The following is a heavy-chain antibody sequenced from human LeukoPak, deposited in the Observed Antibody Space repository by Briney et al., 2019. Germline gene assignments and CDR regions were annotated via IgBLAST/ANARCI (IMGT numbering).Heavy chain of an antibody. J-gene: IGHJ5*02. D-gene: IGHD3-22*01. CDR2: IYTSGST. CDR3: AREDRLYYYDSSGYYSANWFDP. CDR1: GGPISSYY. V-gene: IGHV4-4*07. Sequence: SETLSLTCTVSGGPISSYYWSWIRQPAGKGLEWIGRIYTSGSTNYNPSLKSRVTMSVDTSKNQFSLKLSSVTAADTAVYYCAREDRLYYYDSSGYYSANWFDPWGQGTLVTVSS.